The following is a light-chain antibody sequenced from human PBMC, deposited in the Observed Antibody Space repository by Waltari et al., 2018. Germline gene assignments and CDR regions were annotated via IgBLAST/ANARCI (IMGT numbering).Light chain of an antibody. Sequence: DIVMTQTPVSLSVTPGQPASISCKSSQSLLHTNGKTFLYWYLQKPGHPPRLLSYEVSNRLSGGPDRFSGSGSGTDFTLKISRVEADDIGVYYCMQGTQHPLTFGGGTKVEIK. J-gene: IGKJ4*01. V-gene: IGKV2D-29*01. CDR2: EVS. CDR1: QSLLHTNGKTF. CDR3: MQGTQHPLT.